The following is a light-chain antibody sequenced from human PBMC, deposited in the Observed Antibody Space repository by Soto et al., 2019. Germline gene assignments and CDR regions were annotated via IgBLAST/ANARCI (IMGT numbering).Light chain of an antibody. V-gene: IGKV3-20*01. J-gene: IGKJ2*01. Sequence: EIVLTQSPATLSLSPGERATLSCRASQSVSSSYLAWYQQKPGQAPRLLIYGASSRATGIPDRFSGSGSGTDFTLTISRLEPEDFAVYYCQQYGSSPVYTFGQGTKLEIK. CDR2: GAS. CDR3: QQYGSSPVYT. CDR1: QSVSSSY.